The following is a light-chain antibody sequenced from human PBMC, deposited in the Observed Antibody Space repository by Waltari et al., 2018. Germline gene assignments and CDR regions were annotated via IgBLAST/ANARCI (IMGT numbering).Light chain of an antibody. CDR1: SSDVGRYHY. J-gene: IGLJ3*02. V-gene: IGLV2-14*03. CDR2: DVS. Sequence: QSAQTQPASVSGSPGQSITISCTGASSDVGRYHYVSWYQQYPGTAPKLIIYDVSNRPSGVSNRFSGSKSGNTASLTISGLQAEDEADYYCSSYTSSSTLVFGGGTKLTVL. CDR3: SSYTSSSTLV.